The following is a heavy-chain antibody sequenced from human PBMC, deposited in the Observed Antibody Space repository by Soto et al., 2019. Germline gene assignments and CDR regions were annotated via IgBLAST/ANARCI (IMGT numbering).Heavy chain of an antibody. Sequence: QITLKESGPTLVKPTQTLTLTCTFSGFSLSTSGVGVGWIRQPPGKALEWLALIYWDDDKRYSPSLKSRLTITKETSKNQVVLTMTNMDPVDTATYYCAHTMVRGRAKYFDYWGQGTLVTVSS. J-gene: IGHJ4*02. CDR2: IYWDDDK. CDR3: AHTMVRGRAKYFDY. V-gene: IGHV2-5*02. D-gene: IGHD3-10*01. CDR1: GFSLSTSGVG.